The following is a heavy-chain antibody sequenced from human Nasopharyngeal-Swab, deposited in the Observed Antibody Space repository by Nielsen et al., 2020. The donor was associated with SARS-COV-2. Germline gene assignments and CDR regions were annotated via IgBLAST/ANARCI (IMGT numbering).Heavy chain of an antibody. J-gene: IGHJ3*02. V-gene: IGHV4-59*01. CDR2: IHYSGST. CDR1: GGSISSYY. D-gene: IGHD6-13*01. Sequence: SETLSLTCTVSGGSISSYYWSWIRQLPGKGLEWIGYIHYSGSTNYNPPLKSRVTISVDTSKNQFSLKLSSVTAADTAVYYCARLAGRTAFDIWGQGTMVTVSS. CDR3: ARLAGRTAFDI.